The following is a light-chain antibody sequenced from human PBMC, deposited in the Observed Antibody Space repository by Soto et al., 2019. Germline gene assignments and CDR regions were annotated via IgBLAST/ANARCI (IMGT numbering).Light chain of an antibody. CDR1: SSNIGNKY. CDR2: GND. V-gene: IGLV1-47*01. CDR3: AAWDARLIVV. Sequence: QSALTQPPSASGTPGQRVTISCSGSSSNIGNKYVDWYQQVPGTAPKLLIYGNDQRPSGVPDRFSGSKSGTSASLAISGLRSEDEADYYCAAWDARLIVVFGGGTKLTVL. J-gene: IGLJ2*01.